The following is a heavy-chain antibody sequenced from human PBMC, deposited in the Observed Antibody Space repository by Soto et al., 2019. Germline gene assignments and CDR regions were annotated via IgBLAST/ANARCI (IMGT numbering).Heavy chain of an antibody. J-gene: IGHJ5*02. CDR1: GYIFTNYD. V-gene: IGHV1-8*01. Sequence: QVQLVQSGAEVKKPGASVKVSCKASGYIFTNYDINWVRQATGQGLEYLGWINPNSGNTGYVQKFKGRVTMTRNTTIDTAYMELHSLRSEDTAVYYCARAVKCVDYSRWFGPWGQGTLVTVSS. CDR2: INPNSGNT. CDR3: ARAVKCVDYSRWFGP. D-gene: IGHD4-17*01.